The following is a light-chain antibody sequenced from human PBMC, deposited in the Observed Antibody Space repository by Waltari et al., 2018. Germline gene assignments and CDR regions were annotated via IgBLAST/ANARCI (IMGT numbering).Light chain of an antibody. CDR2: VYSNGSP. CDR1: SGHSSNV. V-gene: IGLV4-69*01. CDR3: QTGGHGTWV. Sequence: QLVLTQSPSASASLGASIKLTCTLSSGHSSNVIAWLQQQPEKGPRYLVKVYSNGSPSRGNEIPERFSGSSSGAERYLTISSLQSEDEADYYCQTGGHGTWVFGGGTRLTVL. J-gene: IGLJ3*02.